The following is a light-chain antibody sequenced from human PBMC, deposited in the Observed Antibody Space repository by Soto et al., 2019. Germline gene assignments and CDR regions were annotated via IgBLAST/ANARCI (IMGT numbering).Light chain of an antibody. V-gene: IGLV1-47*01. CDR2: RNN. CDR1: NSNLGNNY. Sequence: QSVLTQPLSVSGTPGQRVTISCSGSNSNLGNNYVYWYQQFSGTAPKLLIYRNNQRPSGVPDRFSGSNSGTSASLAISGLRSADEAEAYCVSWADGLSGPVLFGGGTKLTVL. J-gene: IGLJ2*01. CDR3: VSWADGLSGPVL.